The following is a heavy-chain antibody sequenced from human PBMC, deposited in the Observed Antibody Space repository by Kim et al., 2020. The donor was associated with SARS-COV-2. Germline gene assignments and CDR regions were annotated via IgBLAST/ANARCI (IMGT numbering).Heavy chain of an antibody. CDR3: ARGINWFDP. V-gene: IGHV3-66*01. J-gene: IGHJ5*02. Sequence: GGSTYHADSVKGEFTISRDNSKNTLYLQMNSLRAEDTAVYYCARGINWFDPWGQGTLVTVSS. CDR2: GGST. D-gene: IGHD2-15*01.